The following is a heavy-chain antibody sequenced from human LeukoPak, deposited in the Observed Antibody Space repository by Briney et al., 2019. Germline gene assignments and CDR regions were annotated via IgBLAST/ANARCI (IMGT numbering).Heavy chain of an antibody. D-gene: IGHD2-15*01. CDR2: IYYSGNT. CDR1: GGSISSNIYY. CDR3: ASRIGGSTYSDY. V-gene: IGHV4-39*01. Sequence: SETVSLTCTVSGGSISSNIYYWDWIRQPPGKGLDWIGTIYYSGNTYYNPSLKSRVTIFVDTSMNQFSLKLSSVTAADTAVYYCASRIGGSTYSDYWGQGTLVTSSS. J-gene: IGHJ4*02.